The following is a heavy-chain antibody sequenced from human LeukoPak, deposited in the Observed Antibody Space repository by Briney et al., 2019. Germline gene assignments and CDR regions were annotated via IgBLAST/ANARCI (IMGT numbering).Heavy chain of an antibody. CDR3: TRGLYYDSSGYYYFDY. D-gene: IGHD3-22*01. CDR1: GFTFSDSY. Sequence: PGGSLRLSCAASGFTFSDSYMTWVRQAPGKGVEWVAYISGSGHDINYSDSVKGRFTISRDNAKNSLYLQMSSLRVEDTAVYYCTRGLYYDSSGYYYFDYWGQGTLVTVSS. V-gene: IGHV3-11*04. CDR2: ISGSGHDI. J-gene: IGHJ4*02.